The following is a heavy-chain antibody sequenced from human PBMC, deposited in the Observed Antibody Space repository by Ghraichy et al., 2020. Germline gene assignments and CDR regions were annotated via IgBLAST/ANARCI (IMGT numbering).Heavy chain of an antibody. CDR3: ARDQGYSSGYYLDS. V-gene: IGHV4-61*01. D-gene: IGHD6-19*01. J-gene: IGHJ4*02. CDR1: GGSVRSAPYY. CDR2: IHYSGIT. Sequence: SETLSLTCTVSGGSVRSAPYYWSWIRQSPERGLEYIGYIHYSGITNYNPSLKSRVTISVDTSKNQFSLKLSSVTTADTALYYCARDQGYSSGYYLDSWGQGTLVTVS.